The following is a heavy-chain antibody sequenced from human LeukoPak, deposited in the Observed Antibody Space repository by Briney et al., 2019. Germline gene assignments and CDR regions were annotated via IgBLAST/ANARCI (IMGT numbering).Heavy chain of an antibody. CDR2: ISYDGSQT. J-gene: IGHJ4*02. D-gene: IGHD6-13*01. Sequence: PGGSLRLSWAASGXTFSSFAVHWVRQAPGKGLEWVAVISYDGSQTYYTDSVKGRFTISRDNSKNTVYLQMNSLRVKDTAVYYCAREEQLARGYLDYWGQGTLVTVSS. V-gene: IGHV3-30-3*01. CDR1: GXTFSSFA. CDR3: AREEQLARGYLDY.